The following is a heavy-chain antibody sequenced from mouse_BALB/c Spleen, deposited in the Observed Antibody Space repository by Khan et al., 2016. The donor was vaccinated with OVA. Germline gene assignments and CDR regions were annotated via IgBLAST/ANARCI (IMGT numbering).Heavy chain of an antibody. D-gene: IGHD1-2*01. CDR3: ARRNYFGYTFAY. CDR2: ISPGSGDT. CDR1: GYTFTDYY. J-gene: IGHJ3*01. V-gene: IGHV1-77*01. Sequence: QVRLQQSGAELARPGASVQLSCKASGYTFTDYYINWVKQRPGQGLEWIGEISPGSGDTYYNERFKGKATLTADKSSSTAYMQLSSLTSGASAVYFGARRNYFGYTFAYWGQGTLVTVSA.